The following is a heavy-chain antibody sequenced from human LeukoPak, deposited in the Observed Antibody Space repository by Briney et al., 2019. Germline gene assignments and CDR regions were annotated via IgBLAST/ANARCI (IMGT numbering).Heavy chain of an antibody. Sequence: GASVKVSCKASGGTFSSYAISWVRQAPGQGLEWMGGIIPIFGTANYAQKLQGRVTMTTDTSTSTAYMELRSLRSDDTAVYYCARPSDLVVPAALDYWGQGTLVTVSS. D-gene: IGHD2-2*01. CDR3: ARPSDLVVPAALDY. CDR2: IIPIFGTA. CDR1: GGTFSSYA. J-gene: IGHJ4*02. V-gene: IGHV1-69*05.